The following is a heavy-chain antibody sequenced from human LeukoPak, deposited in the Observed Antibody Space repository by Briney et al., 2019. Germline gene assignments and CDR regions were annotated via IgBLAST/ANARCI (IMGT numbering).Heavy chain of an antibody. CDR3: ARAKLRYFD. V-gene: IGHV3-74*01. D-gene: IGHD3-9*01. J-gene: IGHJ4*02. Sequence: PGGSLRLCCGASGFPLSSYWMHWVRQAPGKGLVWVSRINSDGSSTSYADSVKGRFTISRDNAKNTLYLQMNSLRAEDTAVYYCARAKLRYFDWGQGTLVTVSS. CDR2: INSDGSST. CDR1: GFPLSSYW.